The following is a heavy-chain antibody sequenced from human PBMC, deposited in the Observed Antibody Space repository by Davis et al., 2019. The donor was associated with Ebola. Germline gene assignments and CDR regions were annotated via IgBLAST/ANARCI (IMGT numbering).Heavy chain of an antibody. CDR1: VFTFDDYA. J-gene: IGHJ6*02. CDR2: ISWNGGSI. V-gene: IGHV3-9*01. Sequence: SLKISCAASVFTFDDYAMHWVRQAPGKGLEWVSGISWNGGSIGYADSVKGRFTISRDNAKNSLYLQMNSLRAEDTAVYYCARGDDFWSGYSRGDYGMDVWGQGTTVTVSS. CDR3: ARGDDFWSGYSRGDYGMDV. D-gene: IGHD3-3*01.